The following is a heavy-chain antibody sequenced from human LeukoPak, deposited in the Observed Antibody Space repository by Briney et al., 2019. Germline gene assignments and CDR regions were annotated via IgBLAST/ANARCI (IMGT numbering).Heavy chain of an antibody. Sequence: GSLRLSCAASGFTFSSYSMNWVRQAPGKGLEWVSSISSSSSYIYYADSVKGRFTISRDNAKNSLYLQMNSLRAEDTAVYYCARSIVSYYYYYGMDVWGQGTTVTVSS. CDR1: GFTFSSYS. V-gene: IGHV3-21*01. D-gene: IGHD2-21*01. CDR2: ISSSSSYI. J-gene: IGHJ6*02. CDR3: ARSIVSYYYYYGMDV.